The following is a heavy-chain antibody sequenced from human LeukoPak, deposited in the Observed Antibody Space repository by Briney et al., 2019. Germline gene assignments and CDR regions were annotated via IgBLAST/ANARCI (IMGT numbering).Heavy chain of an antibody. CDR3: AKEGGSGYYYDENYFDC. J-gene: IGHJ4*02. Sequence: GGSLRLSCAASGFTFSSYSMNWVRQAPGKGLEWVSAISGSGGSTYYADSVKGRFTISRDNSKNTLYLQMNSLRAEDTAVYYCAKEGGSGYYYDENYFDCWGQGTLVTVSS. CDR2: ISGSGGST. D-gene: IGHD3-22*01. V-gene: IGHV3-23*01. CDR1: GFTFSSYS.